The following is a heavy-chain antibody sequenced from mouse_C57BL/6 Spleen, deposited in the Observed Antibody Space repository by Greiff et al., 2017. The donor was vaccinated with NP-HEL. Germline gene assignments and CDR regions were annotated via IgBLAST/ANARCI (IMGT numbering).Heavy chain of an antibody. Sequence: VQLQQSGPELVKPGASVKISCKASGYAFSSSWMNWVKQRPGKGLEWIGRIYPGDGDTNYNGKFKGKATLTADKSSSTAYMQLSSLTSEDSAVYFCARNLYDGYFFYWGQGTTLTVSS. V-gene: IGHV1-82*01. J-gene: IGHJ2*01. CDR1: GYAFSSSW. CDR2: IYPGDGDT. CDR3: ARNLYDGYFFY. D-gene: IGHD2-3*01.